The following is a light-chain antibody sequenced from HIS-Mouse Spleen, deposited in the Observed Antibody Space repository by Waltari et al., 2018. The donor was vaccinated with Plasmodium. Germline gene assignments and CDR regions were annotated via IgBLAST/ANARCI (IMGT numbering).Light chain of an antibody. CDR3: QQYYSYPLT. V-gene: IGKV1-8*01. J-gene: IGKJ4*01. Sequence: AIRMTQSPSSLSASTADRVTLTCRASQGISSYLALYQQKPGKAPKLLIYAASTLQSGVPSRFSGSGSGTDFTLTISCLQSEDFATYYCQQYYSYPLTFGGGTKVEIK. CDR1: QGISSY. CDR2: AAS.